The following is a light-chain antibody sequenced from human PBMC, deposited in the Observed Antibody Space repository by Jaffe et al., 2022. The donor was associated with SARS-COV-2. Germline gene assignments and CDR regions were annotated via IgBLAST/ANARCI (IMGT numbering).Light chain of an antibody. Sequence: DIQMTQSPSSLSASVGDRVTITCRASQSISRYLNWYQQRPGKPPKLLIYAASSLQSGVPSRFSGSGSGTDFTLTISSLQPEDFATYFCQQSHTTPRSFGPGTKVDIK. CDR2: AAS. J-gene: IGKJ3*01. CDR3: QQSHTTPRS. CDR1: QSISRY. V-gene: IGKV1-39*01.